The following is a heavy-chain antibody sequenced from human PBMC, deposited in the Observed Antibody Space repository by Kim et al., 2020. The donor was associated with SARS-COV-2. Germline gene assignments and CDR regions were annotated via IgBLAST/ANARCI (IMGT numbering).Heavy chain of an antibody. Sequence: YAAPVKGRFTISRDDSKNTLYLQMNSLKTEDTAVYYCTTTGYSSGWYSDYWGQGTLVTVSS. CDR3: TTTGYSSGWYSDY. D-gene: IGHD6-19*01. V-gene: IGHV3-15*01. J-gene: IGHJ4*02.